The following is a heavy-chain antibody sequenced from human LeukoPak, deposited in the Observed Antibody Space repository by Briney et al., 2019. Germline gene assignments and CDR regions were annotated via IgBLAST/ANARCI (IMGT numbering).Heavy chain of an antibody. CDR3: ARDAYTYGYFSESVVVRSVADY. CDR2: INPNSGGT. V-gene: IGHV1-2*06. D-gene: IGHD5-18*01. J-gene: IGHJ4*02. CDR1: GYTFTGYY. Sequence: ASVKVSCKASGYTFTGYYMHWVRQAPGQGLEWMGRINPNSGGTKYAQRFQGRVTMTRDTSISTAYMELSRLRSDDTAFYYCARDAYTYGYFSESVVVRSVADYWGRGTLVTVSS.